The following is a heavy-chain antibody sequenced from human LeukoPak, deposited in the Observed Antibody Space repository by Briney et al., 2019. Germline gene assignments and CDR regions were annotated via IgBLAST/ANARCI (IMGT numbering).Heavy chain of an antibody. CDR2: IYTSGST. CDR1: GGSISNYY. D-gene: IGHD6-19*01. CDR3: AAAGNYYYYGMDV. Sequence: SETLSLTCTVAGGSISNYYWSWIRQPAGKGLEWIGRIYTSGSTNYNPSLKSRVTMSVDTSKNQFSLKLSSVTAADTAVYYCAAAGNYYYYGMDVWGQGTTVTVSS. V-gene: IGHV4-4*07. J-gene: IGHJ6*02.